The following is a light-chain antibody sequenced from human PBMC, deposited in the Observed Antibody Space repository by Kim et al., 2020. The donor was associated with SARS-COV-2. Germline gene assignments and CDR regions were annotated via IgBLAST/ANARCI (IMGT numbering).Light chain of an antibody. Sequence: KTVTMTCTRSSGSIASNDVQWYQQRPGSAPTTVISANNLSPSGVPDPFSGSIDSSSNSASLTISGLRTEDEADYYCQSYDTRTHVVFGGGTQLTVL. CDR1: SGSIASND. V-gene: IGLV6-57*03. CDR2: ANN. J-gene: IGLJ2*01. CDR3: QSYDTRTHVV.